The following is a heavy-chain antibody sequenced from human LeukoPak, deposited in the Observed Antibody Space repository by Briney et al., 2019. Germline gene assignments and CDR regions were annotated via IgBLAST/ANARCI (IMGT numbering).Heavy chain of an antibody. CDR1: AFTFGDYS. V-gene: IGHV3-48*01. D-gene: IGHD1-26*01. CDR3: ARDRLTSGSYFFDY. CDR2: ISGRSSTI. Sequence: PGGSLRLSCAASAFTFGDYSMNWVREAPGKGLEWISYISGRSSTIYYADSVRGRFTISRDNAKNSMYLQMNSLRAEDTAVYYCARDRLTSGSYFFDYWGQGTLVTVSS. J-gene: IGHJ4*02.